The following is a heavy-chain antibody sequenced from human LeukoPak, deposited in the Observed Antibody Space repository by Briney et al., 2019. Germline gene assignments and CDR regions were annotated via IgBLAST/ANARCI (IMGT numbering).Heavy chain of an antibody. D-gene: IGHD3-10*01. CDR3: AREVTMVRGVIDY. Sequence: GGSLRLSCAASGFTFSSYSMNWVRQAPGKGLEWVSSISSSSSYIYYADSVKGRFTISRDNAKNSLYLQMNSLRAEDTAVYYCAREVTMVRGVIDYWGQGTLVTVSS. V-gene: IGHV3-21*01. CDR2: ISSSSSYI. J-gene: IGHJ4*02. CDR1: GFTFSSYS.